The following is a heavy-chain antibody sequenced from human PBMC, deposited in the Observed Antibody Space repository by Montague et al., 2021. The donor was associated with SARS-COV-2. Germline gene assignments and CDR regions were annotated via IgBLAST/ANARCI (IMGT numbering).Heavy chain of an antibody. J-gene: IGHJ4*02. D-gene: IGHD1-1*01. CDR2: VSFNGAKQ. Sequence: SQSLSCAASGFTFTSYSMHWVRQAPGKGLEWLAIVSFNGAKQYYADSVNGRFTISRDNSKNTLFLQMNSLRAEDTAVYFCARVKTGPYVPIDFWGQGTLVTVSS. CDR3: ARVKTGPYVPIDF. V-gene: IGHV3-30*04. CDR1: GFTFTSYS.